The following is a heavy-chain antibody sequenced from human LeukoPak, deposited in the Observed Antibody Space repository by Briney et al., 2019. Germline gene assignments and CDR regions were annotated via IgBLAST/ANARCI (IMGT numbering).Heavy chain of an antibody. J-gene: IGHJ4*02. V-gene: IGHV3-74*01. CDR1: GLSLSDFW. Sequence: AGSLRLSCAASGLSLSDFWMHWVRQVPGKGLVWVSRISPDGTKTRYADFVKGRFIISRDNAKNALYLQMNNLRADDTAMYYCASQGGYWGQGTLVAVSS. D-gene: IGHD3-16*01. CDR3: ASQGGY. CDR2: ISPDGTKT.